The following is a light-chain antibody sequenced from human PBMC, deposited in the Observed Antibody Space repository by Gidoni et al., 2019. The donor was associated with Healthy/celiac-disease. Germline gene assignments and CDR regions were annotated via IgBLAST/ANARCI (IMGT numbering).Light chain of an antibody. V-gene: IGKV3-15*01. CDR1: PSVAGS. CDR3: QQYNNWPRT. Sequence: EIVMTQSPASLSVSPGERATLSCRASPSVAGSLAWYQQKPGQAPRLLIYGASTRATGIPARFSGSGSGTEFTLTISSLQSEDFAVYYCQQYNNWPRTFGQGTKVEIK. J-gene: IGKJ1*01. CDR2: GAS.